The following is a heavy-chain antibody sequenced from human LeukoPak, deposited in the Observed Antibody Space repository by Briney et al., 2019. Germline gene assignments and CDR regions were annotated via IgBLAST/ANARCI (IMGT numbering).Heavy chain of an antibody. J-gene: IGHJ6*03. D-gene: IGHD3-3*01. CDR1: GGSFSAYY. CDR2: INHSGST. Sequence: SETLSLTCAVYGGSFSAYYWSWLRQPPGKGLEGIGEINHSGSTNYNPSLKGRVTISVDTSQNQVSLKLSSVTAADTAVYYCARASRITIFGVATNYMDVWGKGTTVTVSS. V-gene: IGHV4-34*01. CDR3: ARASRITIFGVATNYMDV.